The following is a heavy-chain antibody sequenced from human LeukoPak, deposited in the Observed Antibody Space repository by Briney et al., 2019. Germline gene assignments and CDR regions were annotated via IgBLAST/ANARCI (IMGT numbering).Heavy chain of an antibody. CDR2: IIPIFGTA. CDR3: ATTYNSGYNNNWFDP. V-gene: IGHV1-69*05. Sequence: SVKVSCKASGGTFSSYAISWMRQAPGQGLEWMGGIIPIFGTANYAQKFQGRVTITTDESTSTAYMELSSLRSEDTAVYYCATTYNSGYNNNWFDPWGQGTLVTVSS. CDR1: GGTFSSYA. J-gene: IGHJ5*02. D-gene: IGHD5-12*01.